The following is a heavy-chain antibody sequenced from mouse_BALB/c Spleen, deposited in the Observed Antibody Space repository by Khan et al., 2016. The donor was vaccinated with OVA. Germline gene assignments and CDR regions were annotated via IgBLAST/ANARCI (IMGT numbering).Heavy chain of an antibody. Sequence: QVQLKESGPGLVAPSQSLSITCTVSGFSLTSYGVGWVRQPPGKGLEWLGVIWGDGSTNYHSALISRLNINKDNSKSQVFLKLNSLQNDDTATYYCALYYYGRAWFAYWGQGTLVTVSA. J-gene: IGHJ3*01. V-gene: IGHV2-3*01. D-gene: IGHD1-1*01. CDR1: GFSLTSYG. CDR2: IWGDGST. CDR3: ALYYYGRAWFAY.